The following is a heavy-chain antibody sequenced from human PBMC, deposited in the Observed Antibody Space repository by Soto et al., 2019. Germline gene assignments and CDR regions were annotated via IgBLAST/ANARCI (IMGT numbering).Heavy chain of an antibody. CDR3: AKEDRWLEPDY. D-gene: IGHD6-19*01. J-gene: IGHJ4*02. CDR2: ISYDGSDK. Sequence: QVQLVESGGGVVQPGRSLRLSCAASGYTFSSYGMHWVRQAPGKGLEWVAVISYDGSDKYYADSVKGRFTISRDNSKNTLYLQMNSLRPEDTAVYYCAKEDRWLEPDYWGQGALVTVSS. CDR1: GYTFSSYG. V-gene: IGHV3-30*18.